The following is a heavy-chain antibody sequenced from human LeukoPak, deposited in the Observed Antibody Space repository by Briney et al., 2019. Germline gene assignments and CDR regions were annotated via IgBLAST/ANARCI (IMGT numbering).Heavy chain of an antibody. CDR3: ARGLSRHQLWLDY. D-gene: IGHD5-18*01. V-gene: IGHV1-69*05. Sequence: SVKVSCKASGYTFTGYYMHWVRQAPGQGLEWMGGISPIFDTANYAQRFQGRVTITTDESTSTAYMELSSLRSEDTAVYYCARGLSRHQLWLDYWGQGTLVTVSS. CDR2: ISPIFDTA. J-gene: IGHJ4*02. CDR1: GYTFTGYY.